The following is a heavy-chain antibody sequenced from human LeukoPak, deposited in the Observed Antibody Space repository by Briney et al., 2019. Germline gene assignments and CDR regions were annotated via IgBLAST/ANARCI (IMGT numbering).Heavy chain of an antibody. CDR1: GYTFTGYY. V-gene: IGHV1-2*02. Sequence: GASVKVSCKAFGYTFTGYYMHWVRQAPGQGLEWMGWINPNSGGTNYAQKFQGRVTMTRDTSISTAYMELSRLRSDDTAVYYCARAPYYYDSSGYYFEVYYFDYWGQGTLVTVSS. CDR3: ARAPYYYDSSGYYFEVYYFDY. J-gene: IGHJ4*02. CDR2: INPNSGGT. D-gene: IGHD3-22*01.